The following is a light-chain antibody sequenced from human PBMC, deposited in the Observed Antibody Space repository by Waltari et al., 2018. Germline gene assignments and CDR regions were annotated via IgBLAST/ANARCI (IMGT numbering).Light chain of an antibody. CDR1: SSDVGTYNS. CDR2: DVS. J-gene: IGLJ2*01. Sequence: QSALTQPASVSGSPGQSITISCTGTSSDVGTYNSVSWYQQHPGKAPKLMIFDVSIRPSGVSNRFSGSKSGNTASLTISGLQAEDEDDYYCSSYISSSTLELFGGGTSLTIL. CDR3: SSYISSSTLEL. V-gene: IGLV2-14*03.